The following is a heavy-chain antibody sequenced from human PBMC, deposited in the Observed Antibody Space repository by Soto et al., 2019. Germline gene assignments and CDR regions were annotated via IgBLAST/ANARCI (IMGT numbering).Heavy chain of an antibody. CDR2: ISGSGGTT. D-gene: IGHD6-19*01. V-gene: IGHV3-23*01. Sequence: EVQLLESGGGLVQLGGSLRLSCAASGFTFGSYAMSWVRQAPGKGLEWVSAISGSGGTTYYADSVKGRFTFSRDNSKNTLYLQMNSLRAEDTAVYYCAKTANGWFSAFDFWGQGTMVTVSS. CDR3: AKTANGWFSAFDF. CDR1: GFTFGSYA. J-gene: IGHJ3*01.